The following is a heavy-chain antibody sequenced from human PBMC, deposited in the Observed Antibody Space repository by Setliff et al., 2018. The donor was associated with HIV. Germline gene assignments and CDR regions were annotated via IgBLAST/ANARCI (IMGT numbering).Heavy chain of an antibody. V-gene: IGHV3-33*01. CDR3: ASDQQWLAQGWGGPHY. CDR2: IWFDGTNI. J-gene: IGHJ4*02. Sequence: PGGSLRLSCAASGFTFSSYGMHWVRQAPGKGLESVAVIWFDGTNIKYGDSVKGRFTISRDNSKNTLYLQMNTLRAEDTAVYYCASDQQWLAQGWGGPHYWGQGTLVTVSS. D-gene: IGHD6-19*01. CDR1: GFTFSSYG.